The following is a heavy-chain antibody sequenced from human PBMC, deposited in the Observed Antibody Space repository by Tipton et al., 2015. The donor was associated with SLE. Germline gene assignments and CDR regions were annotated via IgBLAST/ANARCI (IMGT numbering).Heavy chain of an antibody. CDR3: ARGPYYYMDV. J-gene: IGHJ6*03. CDR1: NGSISSSPYY. CDR2: MYYSGST. Sequence: TLSLTCTVSNGSISSSPYYWGWIRQSPGKGLEWVGSMYYSGSTYYNPSLKSRVTMSVDTSRNQCSLNLTSVAAADTAVYYCARGPYYYMDVWGQGTTVTVSS. V-gene: IGHV4-39*07.